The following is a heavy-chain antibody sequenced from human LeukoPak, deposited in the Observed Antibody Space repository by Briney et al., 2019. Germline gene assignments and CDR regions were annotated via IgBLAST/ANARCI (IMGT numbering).Heavy chain of an antibody. D-gene: IGHD5-18*01. Sequence: ASVKVSCKTSGYTLTGYYLHWVRQAPGQGLEWMGWINLNSGGAKYAQEFQGRVTMTRDTSISTAYMELSRLRSDDTAVYYCARGGRGYSYRFDYWGQGTLVTVSS. V-gene: IGHV1-2*02. CDR3: ARGGRGYSYRFDY. CDR2: INLNSGGA. J-gene: IGHJ4*02. CDR1: GYTLTGYY.